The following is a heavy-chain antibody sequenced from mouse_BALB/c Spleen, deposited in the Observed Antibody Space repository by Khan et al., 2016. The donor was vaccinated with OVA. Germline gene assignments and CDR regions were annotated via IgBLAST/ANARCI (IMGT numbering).Heavy chain of an antibody. CDR3: TRSDGYYGYFDV. J-gene: IGHJ1*01. D-gene: IGHD2-3*01. CDR1: GYTFTDYE. CDR2: IDPETGGT. Sequence: QVQLQQSGAELVRPGASVTLSCKASGYTFTDYEMHWVKQTPVHGLEWIGAIDPETGGTAYNQKFKGKATLTADKSSSTAYMELRSLTSEDSAVYYCTRSDGYYGYFDVWGPGTTVTVSS. V-gene: IGHV1-15*01.